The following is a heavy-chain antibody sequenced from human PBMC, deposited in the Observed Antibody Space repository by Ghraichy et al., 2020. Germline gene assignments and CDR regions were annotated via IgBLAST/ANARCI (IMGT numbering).Heavy chain of an antibody. CDR3: ARHSDPGIFAFGSFDI. D-gene: IGHD3-16*01. Sequence: SETLSLTCTVSGGSISSDFYYWGWIRQPPGKGLEWIGGIYYSGSAYYKPSLKSRVTISVDTSKNQFSLKVNSATAADTAVYFCARHSDPGIFAFGSFDIWGQGTLVTVSS. CDR2: IYYSGSA. V-gene: IGHV4-39*01. CDR1: GGSISSDFYY. J-gene: IGHJ3*02.